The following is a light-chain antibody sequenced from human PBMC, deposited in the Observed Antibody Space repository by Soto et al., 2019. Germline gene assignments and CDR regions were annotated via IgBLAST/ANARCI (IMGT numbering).Light chain of an antibody. CDR1: QSISSSY. CDR3: QQYSYLVT. Sequence: EIVLTQSPDTLSLSPGERATLSCRASQSISSSYLAWYQQKPGQAPRLLIYGTLTRATGIPDRFSGSGSGTDFTLTISRLEPKDFALYFCQQYSYLVTFGGGTKVEIK. J-gene: IGKJ4*01. V-gene: IGKV3-20*01. CDR2: GTL.